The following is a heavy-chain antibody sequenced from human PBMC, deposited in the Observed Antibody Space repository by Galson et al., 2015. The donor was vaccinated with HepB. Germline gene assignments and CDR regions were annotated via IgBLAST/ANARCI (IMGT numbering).Heavy chain of an antibody. V-gene: IGHV3-23*01. CDR1: GFTFSSYA. Sequence: SLRLSCAASGFTFSSYAMSWVRQAPGKGLEWVSAISGSGGSTYYADSVKGRFTISRDNSKNTLYLQMNSLRAEDTAVYYCAKCLEGRGIVVEVAARYYYYGMDVWGQGTTVTVSS. J-gene: IGHJ6*02. D-gene: IGHD2-15*01. CDR2: ISGSGGST. CDR3: AKCLEGRGIVVEVAARYYYYGMDV.